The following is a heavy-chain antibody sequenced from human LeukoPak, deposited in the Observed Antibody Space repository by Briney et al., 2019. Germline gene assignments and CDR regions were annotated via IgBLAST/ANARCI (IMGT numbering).Heavy chain of an antibody. J-gene: IGHJ6*03. CDR2: IIPILGIA. V-gene: IGHV1-69*04. Sequence: SVKVSCKASGGTFSSYAISWVRQAPGQGLEWMGRIIPILGIANYAQKFQGRVTITADKSTSTAYMELSSLRSEDTAVYYCARTGYCTNGVCYAHYYYYYMDVWGKGTTVTVSS. CDR1: GGTFSSYA. D-gene: IGHD2-8*01. CDR3: ARTGYCTNGVCYAHYYYYYMDV.